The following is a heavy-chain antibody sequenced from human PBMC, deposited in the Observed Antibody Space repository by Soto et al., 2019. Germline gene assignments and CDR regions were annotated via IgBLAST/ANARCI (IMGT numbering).Heavy chain of an antibody. V-gene: IGHV3-74*01. Sequence: GGSLMLAWAAAGLAFPNHWMHWVRQTPGKGLVWVSRINGDGSVANYADSVKGRFTISRDNARNTLYLQMNSLTVEDTAVYFCAGDLSPANMDVWGQGT. J-gene: IGHJ6*02. CDR1: GLAFPNHW. CDR2: INGDGSVA. CDR3: AGDLSPANMDV.